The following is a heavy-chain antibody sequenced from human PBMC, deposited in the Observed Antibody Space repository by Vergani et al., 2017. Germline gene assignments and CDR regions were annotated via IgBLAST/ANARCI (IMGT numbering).Heavy chain of an antibody. CDR1: GFTFSDYY. J-gene: IGHJ6*02. CDR2: ISSSSSYT. CDR3: ARARRYMVRGVIIKRYYYYGMDV. Sequence: QVQLVESGGGLVKPGGSLRLSCAASGFTFSDYYMSWIRQAPGKGLEWVSYISSSSSYTNYADSVKGRFTISRDNAKNSLYLQMNSLRAEDTAVYYCARARRYMVRGVIIKRYYYYGMDVWGQGTTVTVSS. D-gene: IGHD3-10*01. V-gene: IGHV3-11*05.